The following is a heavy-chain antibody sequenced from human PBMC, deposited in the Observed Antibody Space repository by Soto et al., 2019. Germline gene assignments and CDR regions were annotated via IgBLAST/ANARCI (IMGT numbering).Heavy chain of an antibody. D-gene: IGHD3-10*01. CDR1: GFTFSSYA. V-gene: IGHV3-30-3*01. Sequence: SLRLSCAASGFTFSSYAMHWVRQAPGKGLEWVAVISYDGSNKYYADSVKGRFTISRDNSKNTLYLQMNSLRAEDTAVYYCARDYYGNYGMDVWGQGTTVTVSS. CDR3: ARDYYGNYGMDV. J-gene: IGHJ6*02. CDR2: ISYDGSNK.